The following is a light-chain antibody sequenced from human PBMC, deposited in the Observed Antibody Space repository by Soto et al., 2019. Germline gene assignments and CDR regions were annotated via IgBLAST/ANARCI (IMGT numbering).Light chain of an antibody. CDR3: SSYISGSTPYV. J-gene: IGLJ1*01. V-gene: IGLV2-14*01. CDR1: SSDVGGSKY. CDR2: EVS. Sequence: QSALTQPASVSGSPGQSITISCTGTSSDVGGSKYVSWYQQHPGKAPELMIFEVSNRPSGVSNRFSGSKSGNTASLTISGVQAEDEADYYCSSYISGSTPYVFGTGTKLTVL.